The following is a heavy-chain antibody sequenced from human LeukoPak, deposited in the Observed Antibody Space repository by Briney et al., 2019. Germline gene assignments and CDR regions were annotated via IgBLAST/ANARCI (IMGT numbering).Heavy chain of an antibody. CDR3: ARRGHSSSWYYYYGMDV. CDR1: SGSISSTSYY. V-gene: IGHV4-61*05. J-gene: IGHJ6*02. CDR2: IYYSGST. D-gene: IGHD6-13*01. Sequence: SETLSLTCTAFSGSISSTSYYWGWIRQAPGKGLEWIGYIYYSGSTNYNPSLKSRVTISVDTSKNQFSLKLSSVTAADTAVYYCARRGHSSSWYYYYGMDVWGQGTTVTVSS.